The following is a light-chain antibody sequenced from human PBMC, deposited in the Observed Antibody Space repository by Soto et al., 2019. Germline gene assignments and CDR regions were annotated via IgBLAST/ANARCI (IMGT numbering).Light chain of an antibody. V-gene: IGKV3-20*01. Sequence: VLTQSPGTLSLSPGERATLSCRASQSVSGSDLAWYQQKPGQAPRLLSSGVSNRATGTPDRFSGSGSGTDFTLTISSLEPEDFAVFYCHQYGISPPTFGPGTKVDIK. J-gene: IGKJ1*01. CDR2: GVS. CDR1: QSVSGSD. CDR3: HQYGISPPT.